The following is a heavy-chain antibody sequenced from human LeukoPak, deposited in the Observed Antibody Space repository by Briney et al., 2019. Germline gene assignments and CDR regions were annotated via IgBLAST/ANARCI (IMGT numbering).Heavy chain of an antibody. Sequence: ASVKVSCKASGYTFTGYYMHWVRQAPGQGLEWTGWINPNSGGTNYAQKFQGRVTMTRDTSISTAYMELSRLRSDDTAVYYCARDRRDYDILTGYYTVNWFDPWGQGTLVTVSS. CDR3: ARDRRDYDILTGYYTVNWFDP. J-gene: IGHJ5*02. V-gene: IGHV1-2*02. D-gene: IGHD3-9*01. CDR1: GYTFTGYY. CDR2: INPNSGGT.